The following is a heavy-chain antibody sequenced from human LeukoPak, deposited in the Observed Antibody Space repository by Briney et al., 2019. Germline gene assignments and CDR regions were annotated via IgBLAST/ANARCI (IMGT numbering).Heavy chain of an antibody. D-gene: IGHD5-18*01. CDR1: GFTFSHYS. J-gene: IGHJ6*03. CDR3: AREDGYSHGYSFYYFMDV. V-gene: IGHV3-48*01. CDR2: ISTSATTI. Sequence: GGSLRLSCAASGFTFSHYSMNWVRQAPGKGLEWVSYISTSATTIYYADSLKGRFTISRDNAKNSLYLQMNSLRAEDTAVYYCAREDGYSHGYSFYYFMDVWGKGTTVTVSS.